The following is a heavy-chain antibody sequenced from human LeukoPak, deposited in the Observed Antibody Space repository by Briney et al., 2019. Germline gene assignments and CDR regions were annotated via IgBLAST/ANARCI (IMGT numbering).Heavy chain of an antibody. CDR3: ARHRLSHSSSWLYYYYMDV. CDR2: IYYSGST. CDR1: GGSISSSSYY. V-gene: IGHV4-39*01. J-gene: IGHJ6*03. Sequence: SETLSLICTVSGGSISSSSYYWGWIRQPPGKGLEWIGSIYYSGSTYYNPSLKSRVTISVDTSKNQFSLKLSSVTAADTAVYYCARHRLSHSSSWLYYYYMDVWGKGTTVTVSS. D-gene: IGHD6-13*01.